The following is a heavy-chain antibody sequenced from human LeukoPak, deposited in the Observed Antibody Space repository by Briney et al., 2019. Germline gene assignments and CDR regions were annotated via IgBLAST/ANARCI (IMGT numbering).Heavy chain of an antibody. J-gene: IGHJ4*02. CDR1: GGSISSYY. CDR2: IYYSGST. V-gene: IGHV4-59*01. Sequence: SETLSLTCTVSGGSISSYYWSWIRQPPGKGLEWIGYIYYSGSTNYNPSLKSRVTISVDTSKNQFSLKLSSVTAADTAVYYCARVGVGGYDWEYYFDYWGQGTLVTVSS. CDR3: ARVGVGGYDWEYYFDY. D-gene: IGHD5-12*01.